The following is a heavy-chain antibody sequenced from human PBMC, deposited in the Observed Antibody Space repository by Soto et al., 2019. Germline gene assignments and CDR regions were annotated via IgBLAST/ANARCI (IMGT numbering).Heavy chain of an antibody. CDR3: ARERYQVMSDGMDV. Sequence: ASGKVSCKASGYTFTGYYVHWVREAPGQGLEWMGWINPETGGTSYAQKFQGRVTLSRDTSINTAYLEVSRLRFDDAAVYFCARERYQVMSDGMDVWGQGTTVTVSS. D-gene: IGHD2-2*01. J-gene: IGHJ6*02. CDR2: INPETGGT. CDR1: GYTFTGYY. V-gene: IGHV1-2*02.